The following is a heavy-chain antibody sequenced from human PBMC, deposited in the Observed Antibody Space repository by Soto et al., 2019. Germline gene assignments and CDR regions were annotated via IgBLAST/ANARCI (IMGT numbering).Heavy chain of an antibody. CDR3: ARWDCSSTSCLAHFDY. V-gene: IGHV5-51*03. Sequence: EVQLVQSGAEVKKPGESLKISCKGSGYSFTSYWIGWVRQMPGKGMEWMGIIYPGDSDTRYSPSFQGQVTISADKSISTAYLQWSSLKASDNGMYYCARWDCSSTSCLAHFDYWGQGALVTVSS. J-gene: IGHJ4*02. CDR1: GYSFTSYW. CDR2: IYPGDSDT. D-gene: IGHD2-2*01.